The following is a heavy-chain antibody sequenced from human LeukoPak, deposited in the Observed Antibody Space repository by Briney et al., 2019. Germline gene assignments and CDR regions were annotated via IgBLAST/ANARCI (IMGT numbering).Heavy chain of an antibody. V-gene: IGHV4-59*01. CDR1: GDSISNYY. CDR2: MYNRGCT. J-gene: IGHJ4*02. CDR3: ARAEKAVTGTLDY. D-gene: IGHD6-19*01. Sequence: SETLSLTCTVSGDSISNYYRSWLRQSPAKELEGIGYMYNRGCTIYNLCRKRRVTISTLPSKNQFSLMLTSVTAADTAVDYCARAEKAVTGTLDYWGQGTLITVSS.